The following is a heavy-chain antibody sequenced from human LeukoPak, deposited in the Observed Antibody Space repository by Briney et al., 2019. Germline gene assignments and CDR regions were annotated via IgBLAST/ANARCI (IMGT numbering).Heavy chain of an antibody. CDR2: ITSSGAYI. J-gene: IGHJ6*03. V-gene: IGHV3-21*01. CDR1: GFTFNNAW. D-gene: IGHD1-26*01. Sequence: GGSLRLSCAASGFTFNNAWMNWVRQAPGKALEWVSSITSSGAYIFYADSVRGRFTISRDNAKDSLYLQMNSLGPEDTAVYYCARDPYSGNYGNYYYYYMDVWGKGTTVTISS. CDR3: ARDPYSGNYGNYYYYYMDV.